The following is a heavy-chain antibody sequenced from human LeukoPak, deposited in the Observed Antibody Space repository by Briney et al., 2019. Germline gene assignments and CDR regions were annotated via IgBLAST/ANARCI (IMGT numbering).Heavy chain of an antibody. D-gene: IGHD3-22*01. V-gene: IGHV3-7*01. CDR3: ARDKYYDRYFDS. Sequence: GGSLRLSCVASGFTFNSNWMSWVRQAPGKGVEWVANIKQDGSEKYYVDSVKGRFTISRDNAKNSLSLQMNSLRAEHTAVYYCARDKYYDRYFDSWGQGTLVTVSS. CDR1: GFTFNSNW. CDR2: IKQDGSEK. J-gene: IGHJ4*02.